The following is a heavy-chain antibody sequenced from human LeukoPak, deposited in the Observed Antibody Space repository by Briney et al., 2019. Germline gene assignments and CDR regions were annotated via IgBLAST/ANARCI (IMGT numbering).Heavy chain of an antibody. CDR1: GYTFSTYG. CDR2: ISAYNGNT. J-gene: IGHJ4*02. CDR3: ARDPRKTYSSGWYYFDY. Sequence: GASVKVSCKASGYTFSTYGISWVRQAPGQGLEWMAWISAYNGNTNYAQKFQGRVTMTTDTSTSTAYMELKSLRSDDTAVYYCARDPRKTYSSGWYYFDYWGQGTLVTVSS. V-gene: IGHV1-18*01. D-gene: IGHD6-19*01.